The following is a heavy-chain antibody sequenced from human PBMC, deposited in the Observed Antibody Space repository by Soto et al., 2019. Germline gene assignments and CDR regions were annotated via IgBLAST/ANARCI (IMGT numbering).Heavy chain of an antibody. J-gene: IGHJ6*02. CDR2: ISAYNGNT. Sequence: QVQLVQSGAEVKKPGASVKVSCKASGYTFTSYGISWVRQAPGQGLEWMGWISAYNGNTNYAQKLQGKVTMTTETATSTAYMELRSLRSDDTAVYYCARDRRYFDCLPNYYYGMDVWGQGTTVTVSS. CDR1: GYTFTSYG. CDR3: ARDRRYFDCLPNYYYGMDV. V-gene: IGHV1-18*01. D-gene: IGHD3-9*01.